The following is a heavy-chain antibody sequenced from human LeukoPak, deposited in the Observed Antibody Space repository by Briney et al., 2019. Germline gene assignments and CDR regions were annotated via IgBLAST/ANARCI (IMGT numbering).Heavy chain of an antibody. CDR1: GVSISNYY. D-gene: IGHD5-12*01. Sequence: SETLSLTCTVSGVSISNYYWSWIRQPAGKGLDWIGRTHISGSTYYNPSLKSRVTMSVDTSKNQFSLKLTSVTAADTAVYYCAREGLYSGQDYFDDWGQGTLVTVSS. J-gene: IGHJ4*02. CDR2: THISGST. CDR3: AREGLYSGQDYFDD. V-gene: IGHV4-4*07.